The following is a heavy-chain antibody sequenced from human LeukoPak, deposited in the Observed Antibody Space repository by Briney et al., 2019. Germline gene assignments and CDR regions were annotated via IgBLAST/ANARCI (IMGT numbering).Heavy chain of an antibody. V-gene: IGHV3-23*01. CDR3: ARALYYDSSGPWDY. D-gene: IGHD3-22*01. J-gene: IGHJ4*02. Sequence: GGSLRLSCAASGFTFSSYAMSWVRQAPGKGLEWVSAISGSGGSTYYADSVKGRFTISRDNSKNTLYLQMNSLRAEDTAVYYCARALYYDSSGPWDYWGQGTLVTVSS. CDR1: GFTFSSYA. CDR2: ISGSGGST.